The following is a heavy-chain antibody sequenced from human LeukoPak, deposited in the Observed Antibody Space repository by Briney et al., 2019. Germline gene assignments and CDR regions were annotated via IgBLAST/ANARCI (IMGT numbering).Heavy chain of an antibody. Sequence: SQTLSLTCTVSGGSISSGDYYWSCIRQPPGKRLEWSGYIYYSGSTYYNSSLKSRVTISVDTSKNQFSLKLSSVTAADTAVYYCARGGGSSWYPSLFDYWGQGTLVTVSS. V-gene: IGHV4-30-4*08. J-gene: IGHJ4*02. CDR2: IYYSGST. D-gene: IGHD6-13*01. CDR1: GGSISSGDYY. CDR3: ARGGGSSWYPSLFDY.